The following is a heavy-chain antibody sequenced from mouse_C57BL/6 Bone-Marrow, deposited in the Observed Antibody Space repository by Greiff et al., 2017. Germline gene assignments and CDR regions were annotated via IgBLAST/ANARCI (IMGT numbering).Heavy chain of an antibody. V-gene: IGHV1-82*01. CDR3: AGEITTVVAYYFDY. J-gene: IGHJ2*01. Sequence: QVHVKQSGPELVKPGASVKISCKASGYAFSSSWMNWVKQRPGKGLEWIGRIYPGDGDTNYNGKFKGKATLTADKSSSTAYMQLSSLTSEDSAVYFCAGEITTVVAYYFDYWGQGTTLTVSS. CDR2: IYPGDGDT. CDR1: GYAFSSSW. D-gene: IGHD1-1*01.